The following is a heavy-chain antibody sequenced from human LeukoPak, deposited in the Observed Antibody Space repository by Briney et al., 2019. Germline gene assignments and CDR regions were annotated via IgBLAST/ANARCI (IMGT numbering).Heavy chain of an antibody. CDR1: GGTFISYA. CDR3: TWNWNHGRFDY. CDR2: IIPIFGTA. J-gene: IGHJ4*02. D-gene: IGHD1-14*01. Sequence: ASVKVSCKASGGTFISYAISWVRQAPGQGLEWMGRIIPIFGTANYAQKFQGRVTITTDESTSTAYMELSSLRSEDTAVYYCTWNWNHGRFDYWGQGTLVTVSS. V-gene: IGHV1-69*05.